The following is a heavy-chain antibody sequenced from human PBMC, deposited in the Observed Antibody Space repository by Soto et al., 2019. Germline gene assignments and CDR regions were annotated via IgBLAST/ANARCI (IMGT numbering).Heavy chain of an antibody. J-gene: IGHJ5*01. CDR1: EYTFTDYY. D-gene: IGHD6-13*01. Sequence: QVQLVQSGAEVKKPGASVKLSCKSSEYTFTDYYIHWVRQAPGQGLEWMGLINPSGGSTSYAQKFQGRVTMTRDTSTSTVYMEWSSLRAEDTAVYYCATAAYSTSWYDFWGQGTLVTVSS. CDR2: INPSGGST. V-gene: IGHV1-46*01. CDR3: ATAAYSTSWYDF.